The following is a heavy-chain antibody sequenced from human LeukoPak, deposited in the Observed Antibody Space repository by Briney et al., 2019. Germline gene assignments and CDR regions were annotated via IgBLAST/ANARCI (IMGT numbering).Heavy chain of an antibody. CDR1: GFTFSSYG. CDR2: IWYDGSNK. D-gene: IGHD6-19*01. Sequence: GGSLRLSXVASGFTFSSYGMHWVRQAPGKGLEWVAVIWYDGSNKRYADSVKGRFTISRDNAKNSLYLQMNSLRAEDTAVYYCARVTVAGTPSFDYWGQGTLVTVSS. V-gene: IGHV3-33*01. CDR3: ARVTVAGTPSFDY. J-gene: IGHJ4*02.